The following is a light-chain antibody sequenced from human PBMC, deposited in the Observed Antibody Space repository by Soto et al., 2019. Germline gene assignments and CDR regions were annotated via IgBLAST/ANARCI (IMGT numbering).Light chain of an antibody. V-gene: IGKV3-15*01. CDR1: QSVSSS. J-gene: IGKJ1*01. Sequence: EIVLTQSPGTLSLSPGERATLSCRAIQSVSSSLAWYQQKPGQAPRLLSHGATTRATGIPARFSGSGSGTEFTLTISSLQSEDFAVYYCQQYNNWPRTFGQGTKVDI. CDR2: GAT. CDR3: QQYNNWPRT.